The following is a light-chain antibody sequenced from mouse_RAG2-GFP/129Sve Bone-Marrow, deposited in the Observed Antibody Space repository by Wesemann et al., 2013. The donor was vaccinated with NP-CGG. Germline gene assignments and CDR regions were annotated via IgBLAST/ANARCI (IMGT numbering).Light chain of an antibody. J-gene: IGKJ1*01. CDR1: ENIYGA. Sequence: DIQMTQSPASLSASVGETVTITCGASENIYGALNWYQRKQGKSPQLLVYNAKTLADGVPSRFSGSGSGTQYSLKINSLQPEDFGSYYCQHFWSTPWTFGGGTKLEIK. V-gene: IGKV12-41*01. CDR2: NAK. CDR3: QHFWSTPWT.